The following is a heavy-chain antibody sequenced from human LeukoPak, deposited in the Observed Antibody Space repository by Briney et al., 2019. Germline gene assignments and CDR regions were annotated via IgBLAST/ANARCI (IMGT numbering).Heavy chain of an antibody. D-gene: IGHD5-12*01. J-gene: IGHJ6*03. CDR3: AKFGYEARDPEELYYYYYYMDV. V-gene: IGHV3-21*01. CDR1: GFTFSSFS. CDR2: ISSGGDYK. Sequence: PGGSLRLSCAASGFTFSSFSMNWVRQAPGKGLEWVSSISSGGDYKHYADSVKGRLTISRDNAKNTLYLQMNSLRAEDTAVYYCAKFGYEARDPEELYYYYYYMDVWGKGTTVTISS.